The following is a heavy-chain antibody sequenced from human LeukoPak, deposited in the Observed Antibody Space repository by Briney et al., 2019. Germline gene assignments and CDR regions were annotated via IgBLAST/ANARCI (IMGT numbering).Heavy chain of an antibody. CDR2: INPINGGI. CDR1: GYTFSAYY. J-gene: IGHJ4*02. D-gene: IGHD1-26*01. Sequence: ASGKVSSKTSGYTFSAYYIHWMRQAPGQGFEWMGWINPINGGIRVAQKFQGRVTMTRDTSMNTVYVELSGLLTDDTAVYFCARGPSDASFDYWGQGTLVTVSS. V-gene: IGHV1-2*02. CDR3: ARGPSDASFDY.